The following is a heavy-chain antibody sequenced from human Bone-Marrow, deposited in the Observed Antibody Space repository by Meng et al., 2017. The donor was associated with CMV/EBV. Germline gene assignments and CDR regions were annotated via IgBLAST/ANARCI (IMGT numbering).Heavy chain of an antibody. CDR3: ARDRYQLLNNYYYYGMDV. CDR1: GFTFSDYY. CDR2: ISNSGTDI. Sequence: GGSLRLSCAASGFTFSDYYLGWVRLAPGKGLEWVSYISNSGTDIYYAGSVKGRFTISRDNAKNSLYLQMNSLRAEDTAVYYCARDRYQLLNNYYYYGMDVWGQGPTVTVSS. D-gene: IGHD2-2*01. J-gene: IGHJ6*02. V-gene: IGHV3-11*04.